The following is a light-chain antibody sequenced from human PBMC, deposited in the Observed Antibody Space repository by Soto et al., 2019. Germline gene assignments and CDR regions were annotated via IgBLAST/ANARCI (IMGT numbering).Light chain of an antibody. J-gene: IGKJ1*01. CDR3: QQYDNWPRT. CDR2: GAS. Sequence: EIVKTEYPATLSVSPGERVTLSCRASQSVSRNLAWYQQKPGQAPRLLIYGASTRATGIPARFSGSGSGTEFTLTIGSLQSEDFALYYCQQYDNWPRTFGQGTKVEIK. V-gene: IGKV3-15*01. CDR1: QSVSRN.